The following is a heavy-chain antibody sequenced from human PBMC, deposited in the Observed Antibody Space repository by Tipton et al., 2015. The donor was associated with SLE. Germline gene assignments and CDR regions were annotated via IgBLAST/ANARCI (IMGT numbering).Heavy chain of an antibody. CDR3: ATRGSYTSSWYGVDF. CDR2: ISSNGGST. CDR1: GFSFRNYA. J-gene: IGHJ4*02. Sequence: GSLRLSCAASGFSFRNYAMHWVRQAPWKGLEYVSLISSNGGSTFYADSVKGRFTISRDNSKDTVYLQMGSLRTDDTAVYYCATRGSYTSSWYGVDFWGQGMLVTVSS. V-gene: IGHV3-64*02. D-gene: IGHD6-13*01.